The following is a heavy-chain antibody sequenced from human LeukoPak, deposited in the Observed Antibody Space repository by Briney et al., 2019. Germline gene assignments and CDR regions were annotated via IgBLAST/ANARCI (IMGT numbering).Heavy chain of an antibody. CDR3: AKDRAMVRGDPMHYFDY. J-gene: IGHJ4*02. CDR2: ISGSGGST. V-gene: IGHV3-23*01. Sequence: PGGSLRLSCAASGFTFSSYAMSWVRQAPGKGLEWVSAISGSGGSTYYADSVKGRFTISRDNSKNTLYLQMNSLRAEDTAVYYCAKDRAMVRGDPMHYFDYWGQGTLVTVSS. D-gene: IGHD3-10*01. CDR1: GFTFSSYA.